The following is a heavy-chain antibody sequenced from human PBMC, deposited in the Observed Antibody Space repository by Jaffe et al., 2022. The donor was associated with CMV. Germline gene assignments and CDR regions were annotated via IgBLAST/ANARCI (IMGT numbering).Heavy chain of an antibody. Sequence: QVQLQESGPGPVKPSETLSLTCTVSSGSVSSGSYYWSWIRQPPGKGLEWIGYISYSGSTNYNPSLKSRVTISVDTSKNQFSLRLTSVTAADTAVYYCARDHSTRYSSSSDWVDPWGQGTLVTVSS. J-gene: IGHJ5*02. D-gene: IGHD6-6*01. V-gene: IGHV4-61*01. CDR1: SGSVSSGSYY. CDR3: ARDHSTRYSSSSDWVDP. CDR2: ISYSGST.